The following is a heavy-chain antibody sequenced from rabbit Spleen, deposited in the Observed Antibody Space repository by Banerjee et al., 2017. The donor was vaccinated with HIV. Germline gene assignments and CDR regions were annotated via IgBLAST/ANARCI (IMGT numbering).Heavy chain of an antibody. CDR2: IGSGSSGST. J-gene: IGHJ5*01. CDR1: GFDFSSNA. Sequence: QSLEESGGDLVKPGASLTLTCTASGFDFSSNAMCWVRQAPGKGLEWVGCIGSGSSGSTHYASWAKGRFTISKTSSTTVTLQMTSLTVADTATYFCARDLYVASNSRSADCLDLWGQGTLVTVS. CDR3: ARDLYVASNSRSADCLDL. V-gene: IGHV1S40*01. D-gene: IGHD1-1*01.